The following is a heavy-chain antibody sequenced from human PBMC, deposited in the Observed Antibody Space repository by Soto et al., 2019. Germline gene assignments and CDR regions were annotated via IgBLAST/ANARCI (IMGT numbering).Heavy chain of an antibody. CDR1: GFTFSNYG. CDR3: VKFRGRAYPYYYMDV. CDR2: YGGSGGSR. J-gene: IGHJ6*03. D-gene: IGHD3-10*01. Sequence: DVQLLESGGGLVQWGGSLRLSCVTSGFTFSNYGMTWVRQAPGKGLEWVAYGGSGGSRYYAESVKGRFTISRDNSKNTLSLEMNSLRAEDTATYYCVKFRGRAYPYYYMDVWGKGTPVTVSS. V-gene: IGHV3-23*01.